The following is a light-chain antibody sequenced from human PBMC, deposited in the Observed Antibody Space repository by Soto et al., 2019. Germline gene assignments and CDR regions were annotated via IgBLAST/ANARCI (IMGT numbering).Light chain of an antibody. CDR2: GAS. Sequence: AIQMTQSPSSLSASVGDTVTITCRASQAIRGDLGWYQQKPGKAPKLLIYGASTLESGVPSWFGGSGSGTDFSLTISGLQSEDFATYYCLQDNDYPWTFGQGTKVEI. V-gene: IGKV1-6*01. J-gene: IGKJ1*01. CDR3: LQDNDYPWT. CDR1: QAIRGD.